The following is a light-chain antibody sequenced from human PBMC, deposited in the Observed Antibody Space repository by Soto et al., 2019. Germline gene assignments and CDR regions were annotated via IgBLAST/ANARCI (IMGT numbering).Light chain of an antibody. J-gene: IGLJ2*01. Sequence: QSALTQPASVSGSPGQSITISCTGTSSDVGKYNFVSWYRQHPGKAPKLIIFEVTKRPSGVSNRFSGSKSGNTASLTIAGLQAEDEADYCCCLYGGISNYVVFGGGTKLTVL. CDR1: SSDVGKYNF. V-gene: IGLV2-23*02. CDR2: EVT. CDR3: CLYGGISNYVV.